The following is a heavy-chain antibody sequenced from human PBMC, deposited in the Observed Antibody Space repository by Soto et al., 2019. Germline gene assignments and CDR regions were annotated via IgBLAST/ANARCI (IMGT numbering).Heavy chain of an antibody. J-gene: IGHJ3*01. CDR3: AAYNTSRHSAFDV. CDR1: GFSFSTSW. V-gene: IGHV3-7*01. Sequence: EVPVVESGGGLVQPGGSLRLSCEASGFSFSTSWMSWVRQAPGKGLEWLANINQDANKIYYVDSVKGRFTISGDSAKNSLCLIIDSLRVEDTGVYYCAAYNTSRHSAFDVWGQGTVVSVSS. D-gene: IGHD6-6*01. CDR2: INQDANKI.